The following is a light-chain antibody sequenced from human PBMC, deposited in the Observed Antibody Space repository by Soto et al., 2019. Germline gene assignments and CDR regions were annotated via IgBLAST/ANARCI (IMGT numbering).Light chain of an antibody. CDR2: GAS. CDR1: QNIDMY. Sequence: DIHMTQSPSSLSASVGDTVTISCRASQNIDMYLNWYQQKPGKAPRVLISGASSLQSGVPSRFSGSGSGTDFTLTINSLQPEDFASYICQHTFNSPPWTFGQGTKVEVK. CDR3: QHTFNSPPWT. J-gene: IGKJ1*01. V-gene: IGKV1-39*01.